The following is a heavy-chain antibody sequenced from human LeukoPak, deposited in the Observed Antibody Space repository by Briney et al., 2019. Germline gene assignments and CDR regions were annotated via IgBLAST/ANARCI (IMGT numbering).Heavy chain of an antibody. D-gene: IGHD4-17*01. CDR2: ISGSGGST. V-gene: IGHV3-23*01. J-gene: IGHJ6*02. CDR1: GFTFSSYA. CDR3: AKRANYGDNPWGYYYYYGMDV. Sequence: GGSLRLSCAASGFTFSSYAMSWVRQAPGKGLEWVSAISGSGGSTYYADSVKGRFTISRDNSKNTLYLQMNSLRAEDTAVYYCAKRANYGDNPWGYYYYYGMDVWVQGTTVTVSS.